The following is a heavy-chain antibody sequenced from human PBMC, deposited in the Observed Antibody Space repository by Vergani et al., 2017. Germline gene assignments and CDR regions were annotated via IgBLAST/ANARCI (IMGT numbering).Heavy chain of an antibody. D-gene: IGHD5-24*01. J-gene: IGHJ4*02. Sequence: QVHLQESGPGLVKPSETLSLTCAVSGYSISSGSYWGWIRQPPGKGLEWIGSIYHSGSTYYSPSLKSRVTMSVDTSKNQFSLKMRSVTAADTAVYYCARVEMASIGTDWGQGTLVTVSS. CDR1: GYSISSGSY. CDR3: ARVEMASIGTD. CDR2: IYHSGST. V-gene: IGHV4-38-2*01.